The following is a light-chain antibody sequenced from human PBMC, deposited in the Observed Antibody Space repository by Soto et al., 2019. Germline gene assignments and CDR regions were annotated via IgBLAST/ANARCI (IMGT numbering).Light chain of an antibody. J-gene: IGLJ3*02. CDR1: SSDVGGYNY. V-gene: IGLV2-8*01. Sequence: QSALTQPPSASGSPGQSVTISCTGTSSDVGGYNYVSWYQHHPGKAPKLMINEVTKRPSGVPDRFSGSKSGNTASLTVSGLQAEDEADYYCSSYAGSNNWVFGGGTKLTVL. CDR3: SSYAGSNNWV. CDR2: EVT.